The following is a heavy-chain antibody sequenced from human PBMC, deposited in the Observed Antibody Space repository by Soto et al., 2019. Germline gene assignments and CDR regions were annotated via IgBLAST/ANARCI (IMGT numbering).Heavy chain of an antibody. V-gene: IGHV3-21*01. Sequence: PGGSLRLSCAASGFTFSSYSMNWVRQAPGKGLEWVSSISSSSSYIYYADSVKGRFTISRDNAKNSLYLQMNSLRAEDTAVYYCAIDLWGLAAAVYGMHAWGPGTPLTV. CDR2: ISSSSSYI. J-gene: IGHJ6*02. CDR3: AIDLWGLAAAVYGMHA. D-gene: IGHD6-13*01. CDR1: GFTFSSYS.